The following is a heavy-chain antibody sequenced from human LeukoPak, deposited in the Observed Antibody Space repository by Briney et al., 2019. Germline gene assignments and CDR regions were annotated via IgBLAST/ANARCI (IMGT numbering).Heavy chain of an antibody. J-gene: IGHJ3*02. Sequence: PGGSLRLSCAASGFTFSSYSMNWVRQAPGKGLEWVSSISSSSSYIYYADSVKGRLTISRDNAKNSLYLQMNSLRAEDTAVYYCARESRLERRAFDIWGQGTMVTVSS. CDR2: ISSSSSYI. V-gene: IGHV3-21*01. CDR1: GFTFSSYS. CDR3: ARESRLERRAFDI. D-gene: IGHD1-1*01.